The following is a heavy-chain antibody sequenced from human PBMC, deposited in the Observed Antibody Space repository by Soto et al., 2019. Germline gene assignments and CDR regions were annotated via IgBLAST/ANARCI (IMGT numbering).Heavy chain of an antibody. CDR1: GFSFGDYI. V-gene: IGHV3-21*01. Sequence: AQLVESGGSLVKPGGSLRLSCAASGFSFGDYIMNWVRQAPGRGLEWVASISHSGSYIFYADSVKGRFTISRDNSRDSRYQQMNSLIVDDTAIYYCASPRDYCVTTSNCFIAFDIWGQGTRVTVSS. CDR3: ASPRDYCVTTSNCFIAFDI. J-gene: IGHJ3*02. D-gene: IGHD4-17*01. CDR2: ISHSGSYI.